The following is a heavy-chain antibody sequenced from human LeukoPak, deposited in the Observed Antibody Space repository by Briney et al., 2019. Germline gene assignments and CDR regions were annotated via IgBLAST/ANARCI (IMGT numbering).Heavy chain of an antibody. Sequence: KPSETLSLTCAVYGGSFSGYYWSWIRQPPEKGLEWIGEINHSGSTNYNPSLKSRVTISVDTSKNQFSLKLSSVTAADTAVYYCARFPDTVTTYGAFDIWGQGTMVTVSS. CDR2: INHSGST. CDR3: ARFPDTVTTYGAFDI. D-gene: IGHD4-17*01. J-gene: IGHJ3*02. V-gene: IGHV4-34*01. CDR1: GGSFSGYY.